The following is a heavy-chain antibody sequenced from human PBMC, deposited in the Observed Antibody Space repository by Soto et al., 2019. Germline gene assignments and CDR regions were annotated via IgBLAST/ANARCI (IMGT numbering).Heavy chain of an antibody. CDR2: IYYSGST. V-gene: IGHV4-39*01. J-gene: IGHJ5*02. CDR3: ARVLRYFDWLHNNWFDP. CDR1: GGSISSSSYY. Sequence: PSETLSLTCTVSGGSISSSSYYWGWIRQPPGKGLEWIGSIYYSGSTYYNPSLKSRVTISVDTSKNQFPLKLSSVTAADTAVYYCARVLRYFDWLHNNWFDPWGQGTLVTVSS. D-gene: IGHD3-9*01.